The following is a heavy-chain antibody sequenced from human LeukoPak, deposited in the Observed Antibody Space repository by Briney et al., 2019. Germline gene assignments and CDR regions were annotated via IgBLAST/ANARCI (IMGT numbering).Heavy chain of an antibody. V-gene: IGHV3-30-3*01. CDR3: ARDLSGRYSYDY. D-gene: IGHD1-26*01. J-gene: IGHJ4*02. CDR1: GFTFNSYG. Sequence: GGSLRLSCAASGFTFNSYGMHWVRQAPGKGLEWVAVISYDGSKKYYADSVKGRFSISRDNSKSTLNLQMNSLRAEDTAVYYCARDLSGRYSYDYWRQGTLVTVSS. CDR2: ISYDGSKK.